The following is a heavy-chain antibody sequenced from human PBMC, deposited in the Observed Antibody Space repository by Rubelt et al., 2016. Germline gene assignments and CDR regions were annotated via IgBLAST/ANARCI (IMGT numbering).Heavy chain of an antibody. Sequence: VQLQQWGAGLLKPSETLSLTCAVYGGSFSGYYWSWIRQPPGKGLEWVSTISGSGGSTYYAASVNGRYTLSRDNSKNKLDLRMNGLRAEDTGVYYCAKDTVFMAAAGRMDVWGQGTTVTVSS. CDR2: ISGSGGST. D-gene: IGHD6-13*01. CDR1: GGSFSGYY. J-gene: IGHJ6*02. V-gene: IGHV3-23*01. CDR3: AKDTVFMAAAGRMDV.